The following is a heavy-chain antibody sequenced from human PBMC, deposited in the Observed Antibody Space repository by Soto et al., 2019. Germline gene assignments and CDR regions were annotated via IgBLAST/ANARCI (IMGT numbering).Heavy chain of an antibody. CDR2: ISGSGGST. J-gene: IGHJ4*02. V-gene: IGHV3-23*01. CDR3: AKGGSFYDDGNGHSPLY. CDR1: GFTFSSYA. D-gene: IGHD3-22*01. Sequence: EVQLLESGGGLVQPGGSLRLSCAASGFTFSSYAMSWVRQAPGKGLEWVSAISGSGGSTYYADYVKGRFTISRDNSKNTMYLQMNSLRAKDTAVYYCAKGGSFYDDGNGHSPLYWGQGTLVIVSS.